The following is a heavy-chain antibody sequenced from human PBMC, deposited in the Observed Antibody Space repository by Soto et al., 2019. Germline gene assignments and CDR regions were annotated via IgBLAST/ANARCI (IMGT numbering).Heavy chain of an antibody. CDR2: IYYSGST. Sequence: QVQLQESGPGLVKPSETLSLTCTVSGGSISSYYWSWIRQPPGKGLEWIGYIYYSGSTNYNPSLKSRGTRSVDTSKNQFPLKLSSVTAADTAVYYCARDGGRDYDSSGYYLWGQGTLVTVSS. CDR3: ARDGGRDYDSSGYYL. J-gene: IGHJ5*02. CDR1: GGSISSYY. V-gene: IGHV4-59*01. D-gene: IGHD3-22*01.